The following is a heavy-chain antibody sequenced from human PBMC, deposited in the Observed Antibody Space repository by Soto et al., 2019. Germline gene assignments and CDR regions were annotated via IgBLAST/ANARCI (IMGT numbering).Heavy chain of an antibody. CDR3: ARDADDSSGYWVR. CDR2: IIPIFGTA. CDR1: GGTFSSYA. J-gene: IGHJ4*02. Sequence: SVKVSCKASGGTFSSYAISWVLQAPGQGLEWMGGIIPIFGTANYAQKFQGRVTITADESTSTAYMELSSLRSEDTAVYYCARDADDSSGYWVRWGQGTLVTVSS. D-gene: IGHD3-22*01. V-gene: IGHV1-69*13.